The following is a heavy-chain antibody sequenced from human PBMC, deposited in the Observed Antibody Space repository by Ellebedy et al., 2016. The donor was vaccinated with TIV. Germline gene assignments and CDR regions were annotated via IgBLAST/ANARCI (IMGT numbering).Heavy chain of an antibody. CDR2: ISGSGSLI. V-gene: IGHV3-11*04. D-gene: IGHD1-7*01. CDR1: GFTFSDNY. Sequence: GESLKISCAASGFTFSDNYMSWIRQAPGKGLEWVAYISGSGSLIYEADSVRGRFTISRDNAKNSLYLQMNSLRAEDTAVYYCAREVGGTTRWGQGTLVTVSS. J-gene: IGHJ4*02. CDR3: AREVGGTTR.